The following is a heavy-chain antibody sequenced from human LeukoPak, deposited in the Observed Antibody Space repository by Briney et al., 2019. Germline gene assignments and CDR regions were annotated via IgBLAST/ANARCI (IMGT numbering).Heavy chain of an antibody. V-gene: IGHV3-30*18. CDR2: ISYDGSNK. CDR1: GFTFSSYG. J-gene: IGHJ6*02. D-gene: IGHD6-13*01. Sequence: SGGSLRLSCAASGFTFSSYGMPWVRQAPGKGLEWVAVISYDGSNKYYADSVKGRFTISRDNSKNTLYLQMNSLRAEDTAAYYCAKGSSSLDYYGMDVWGQGTTVTVSS. CDR3: AKGSSSLDYYGMDV.